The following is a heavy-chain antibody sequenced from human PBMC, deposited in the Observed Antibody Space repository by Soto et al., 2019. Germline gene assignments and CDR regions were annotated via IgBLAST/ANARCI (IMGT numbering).Heavy chain of an antibody. V-gene: IGHV4-31*03. Sequence: SETLSLTCTVSGGSISSGGYYWSWIRQHPGKGLEWIGYIYYSGSTYYNPSLKSRVTISVDTSKNQFSLKLSSVTAADTAVYYCARAGSRKQTYYDFWSGYWGWFDPWGQGTLVTVSS. CDR2: IYYSGST. J-gene: IGHJ5*02. CDR3: ARAGSRKQTYYDFWSGYWGWFDP. CDR1: GGSISSGGYY. D-gene: IGHD3-3*01.